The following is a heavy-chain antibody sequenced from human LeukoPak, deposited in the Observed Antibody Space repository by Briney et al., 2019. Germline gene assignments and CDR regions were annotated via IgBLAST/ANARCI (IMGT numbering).Heavy chain of an antibody. CDR3: ASSVVEAATDAFDI. D-gene: IGHD2-15*01. Sequence: PSETLSLTCTVSGGSISSSSYYWGWIRQPPGKGLEWIGSIYCSGSTYYNPSLKSRVTISVDTSKNQFSLKLSSVTAADPAVYYCASSVVEAATDAFDIWGQGTLVTVSS. CDR1: GGSISSSSYY. V-gene: IGHV4-39*01. CDR2: IYCSGST. J-gene: IGHJ3*02.